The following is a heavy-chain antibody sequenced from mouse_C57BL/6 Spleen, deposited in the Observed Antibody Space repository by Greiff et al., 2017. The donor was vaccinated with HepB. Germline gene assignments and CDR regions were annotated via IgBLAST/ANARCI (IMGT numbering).Heavy chain of an antibody. CDR1: GYTFTSYW. CDR3: ASYYYGSSSKGVYAMDY. CDR2: IHPNSGST. J-gene: IGHJ4*01. D-gene: IGHD1-1*01. Sequence: QVQLQQSGAELVKPGASVKLSCKASGYTFTSYWMHWVKQRPGQGLEWIGMIHPNSGSTNYNEKFKSKATLTVDKSSSTAYMQLSSLTSEDSAVYYCASYYYGSSSKGVYAMDYWGQGTSVTVSS. V-gene: IGHV1-64*01.